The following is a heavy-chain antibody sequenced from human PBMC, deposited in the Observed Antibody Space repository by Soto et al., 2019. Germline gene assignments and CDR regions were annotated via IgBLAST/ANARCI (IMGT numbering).Heavy chain of an antibody. V-gene: IGHV1-2*04. J-gene: IGHJ4*02. Sequence: ASVKVSCKASGYTFTGYYMHWVRQAPGQGLERMGWINPNSGGTNYAQKFQGWVTMTRDTSISTAYMELSRLRSDDTAVYYCARVGSGSYPNFDYWGQGTRVNVSS. CDR1: GYTFTGYY. CDR3: ARVGSGSYPNFDY. D-gene: IGHD3-10*01. CDR2: INPNSGGT.